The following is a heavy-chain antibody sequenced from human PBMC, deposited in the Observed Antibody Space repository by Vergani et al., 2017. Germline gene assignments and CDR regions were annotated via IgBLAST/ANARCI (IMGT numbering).Heavy chain of an antibody. Sequence: EVQLVESGGGLVQPGGSLRLSCAASGFTFSSYAMSWVRQAPGKGLEWVSAISGSGGSTYYADSVKGRFTISRDNSKNTLYLQMNSLRAEDTAVYYCARSVENMITFGGVIGDAFDIWGQGTMVTVSS. CDR3: ARSVENMITFGGVIGDAFDI. V-gene: IGHV3-23*04. CDR2: ISGSGGST. J-gene: IGHJ3*02. D-gene: IGHD3-16*02. CDR1: GFTFSSYA.